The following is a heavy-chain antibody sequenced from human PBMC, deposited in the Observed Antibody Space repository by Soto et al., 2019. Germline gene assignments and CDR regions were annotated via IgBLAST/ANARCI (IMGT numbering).Heavy chain of an antibody. J-gene: IGHJ5*02. V-gene: IGHV1-18*01. CDR1: GYTFNTYA. D-gene: IGHD2-15*01. CDR2: ISAYNGNI. CDR3: ARVRSSGWCDN. Sequence: QVQLVQSGAEVKKPGASVKVSCKASGYTFNTYAFTWVRQAPGQGLEWMGWISAYNGNINYAQKLQGRVTMTTDTSTSTAYMELRSLRSDDTAVYYCARVRSSGWCDNWGQGTLVTVSS.